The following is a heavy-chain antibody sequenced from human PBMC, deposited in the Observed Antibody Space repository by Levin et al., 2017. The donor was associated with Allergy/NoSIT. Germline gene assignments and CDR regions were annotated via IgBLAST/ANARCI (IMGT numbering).Heavy chain of an antibody. CDR2: IYSSGST. D-gene: IGHD2-15*01. CDR1: GFSVSSNY. CDR3: ARPGHCSGGICYNGDAFDI. J-gene: IGHJ3*02. Sequence: GESLKISCAASGFSVSSNYMTWVRQAPGKGLEWVSVIYSSGSTYYADSVKGRFTISRDNSKNTLYLQMTSLRAEDTAVYYCARPGHCSGGICYNGDAFDIWGQGTMVTVSS. V-gene: IGHV3-53*01.